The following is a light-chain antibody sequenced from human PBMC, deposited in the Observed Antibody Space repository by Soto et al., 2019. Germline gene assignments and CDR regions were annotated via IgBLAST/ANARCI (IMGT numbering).Light chain of an antibody. J-gene: IGLJ3*02. CDR1: SSDVGGYNY. V-gene: IGLV2-23*01. CDR2: EGS. Sequence: QSALTQPRSASGSPGQSITISCTGTSSDVGGYNYVSWYQQHPGKAPKLIIYEGSKRPSGISHRFSGSKSDNTASLTISGLRAEDEAHYHCCSYAGSRTFVFGGGTKLTVL. CDR3: CSYAGSRTFV.